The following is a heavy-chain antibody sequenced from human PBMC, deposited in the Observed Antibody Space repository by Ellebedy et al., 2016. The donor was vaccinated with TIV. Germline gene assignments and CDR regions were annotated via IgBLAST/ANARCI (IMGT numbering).Heavy chain of an antibody. D-gene: IGHD6-13*01. Sequence: SETLSLTCTVSGGSISSSSYYWGWIRQPPGKGLEWIGSIYYSGSTYYNPSLKSRVTISVDTSKNQFSLKLSSVTAADTAVYYCARHNGSSSWYVYYFDYWGQGTLVTVSS. J-gene: IGHJ4*02. CDR3: ARHNGSSSWYVYYFDY. V-gene: IGHV4-39*01. CDR2: IYYSGST. CDR1: GGSISSSSYY.